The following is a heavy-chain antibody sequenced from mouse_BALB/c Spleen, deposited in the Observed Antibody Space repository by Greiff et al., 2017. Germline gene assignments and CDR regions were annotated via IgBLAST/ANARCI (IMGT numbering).Heavy chain of an antibody. CDR2: ISDGGSYT. CDR3: ARGRSPWAMDY. V-gene: IGHV5-4*02. J-gene: IGHJ4*01. Sequence: EVKLMESGGGLVKPGGSLKLSCAASGFTFSDYYMYWVRQTPEKRLEWVATISDGGSYTYYPDSVKGRFTISRDNAKNNLYLQMSSLKSEDTAMYYCARGRSPWAMDYWGQGTSVTVSS. CDR1: GFTFSDYY.